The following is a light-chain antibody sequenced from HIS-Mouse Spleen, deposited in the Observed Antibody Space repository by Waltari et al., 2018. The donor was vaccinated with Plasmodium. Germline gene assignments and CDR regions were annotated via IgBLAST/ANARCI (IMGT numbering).Light chain of an antibody. J-gene: IGKJ4*01. CDR2: AAS. CDR3: QQYYSYPLT. Sequence: AIRMTQSPSSFSASTGDRVTITCRASQGISSYLAWYQQKPRKAPKLLIDAASTLQSGVPSRFSCSGSGTDFTLTISCLQSEDFATYYCQQYYSYPLTVGGGTKVEIK. V-gene: IGKV1-8*01. CDR1: QGISSY.